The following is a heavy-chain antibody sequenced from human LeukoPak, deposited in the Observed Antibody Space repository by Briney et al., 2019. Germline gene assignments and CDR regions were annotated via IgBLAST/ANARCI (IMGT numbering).Heavy chain of an antibody. D-gene: IGHD3-3*01. J-gene: IGHJ4*02. CDR2: IRSKAYGGTT. CDR1: GSTFGDYA. CDR3: TRSDYDFWSGYYPGY. Sequence: GGSLRLSCTASGSTFGDYAMSWVRQAPGKGLEWVGFIRSKAYGGTTEYAASVKGRFTISRDDSKSIAYLQMNSLKTEDTAVYYCTRSDYDFWSGYYPGYWGQGTLVTVSS. V-gene: IGHV3-49*04.